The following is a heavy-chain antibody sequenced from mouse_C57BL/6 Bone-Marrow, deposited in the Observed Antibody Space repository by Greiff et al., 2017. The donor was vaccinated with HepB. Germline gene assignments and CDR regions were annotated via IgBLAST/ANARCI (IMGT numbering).Heavy chain of an antibody. J-gene: IGHJ2*01. CDR1: GFTFSNYW. CDR2: IRLKSDNYAT. D-gene: IGHD1-1*01. CDR3: TELPHCGY. Sequence: EVQLVESGGGLVQPGGSMKLSCVASGFTFSNYWMNWVRQSPEKGLEWGAQIRLKSDNYATHYAESVKGRFTISRDDSKSSVYLQRNNLRADDTGIYYCTELPHCGYWGQGTTLTVSS. V-gene: IGHV6-3*01.